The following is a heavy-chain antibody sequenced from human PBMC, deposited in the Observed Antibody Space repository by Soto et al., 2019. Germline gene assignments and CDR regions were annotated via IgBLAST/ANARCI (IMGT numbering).Heavy chain of an antibody. D-gene: IGHD1-26*01. CDR2: LIPIFGTA. CDR3: ARDRGSGSYAYIDY. CDR1: GGTFSSYY. V-gene: IGHV1-69*13. J-gene: IGHJ4*02. Sequence: GAAVKVSCKASGGTFSSYYISWVRQAPGQGLEWLRGLIPIFGTANYAQKFQGRVTITADESTSTAYMELSSLRSEDTAVYYCARDRGSGSYAYIDYWGRGTLVSVSS.